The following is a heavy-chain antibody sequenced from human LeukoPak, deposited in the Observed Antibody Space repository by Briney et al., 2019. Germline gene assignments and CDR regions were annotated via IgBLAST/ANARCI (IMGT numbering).Heavy chain of an antibody. J-gene: IGHJ2*01. Sequence: KSSETLSLTCTVSGGSISSHYWSWIRQPAGKGLEWIGRIYNTGSTNYNPSLKSRVTISVDTSKNQFSLKLSSVTAADTAVYYCAREGDTSGDYVLWYFDLWGRGTLVTVSS. V-gene: IGHV4-4*07. D-gene: IGHD4-17*01. CDR3: AREGDTSGDYVLWYFDL. CDR2: IYNTGST. CDR1: GGSISSHY.